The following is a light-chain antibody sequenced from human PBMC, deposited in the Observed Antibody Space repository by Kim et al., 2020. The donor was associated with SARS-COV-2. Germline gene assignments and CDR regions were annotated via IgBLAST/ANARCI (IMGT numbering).Light chain of an antibody. J-gene: IGKJ5*01. CDR1: QNVGTY. Sequence: EIVLTQSPATLSLSPGERATLSCRASQNVGTYLAWYQQKPGQVPRLFIYDASNKASGIPARFSGSGSGTDFSLTISSLEPEDFAIYYCQQRTNWPLTFGHGTRLEIK. CDR3: QQRTNWPLT. V-gene: IGKV3-11*01. CDR2: DAS.